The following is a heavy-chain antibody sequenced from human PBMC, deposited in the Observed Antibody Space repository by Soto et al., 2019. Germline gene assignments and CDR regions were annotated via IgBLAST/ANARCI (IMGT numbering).Heavy chain of an antibody. CDR1: AGYISSYC. Sequence: SETLSLTCTVSAGYISSYCWSWIRQPPGKGLEWIGYVYYRGSTNYNPSLKSRVAISVDASKNQISLKLSSVTAADTAVYYCAGWGTSSTYDRQFDYWGQGTLVTVSS. V-gene: IGHV4-59*01. D-gene: IGHD2-2*01. CDR3: AGWGTSSTYDRQFDY. J-gene: IGHJ4*02. CDR2: VYYRGST.